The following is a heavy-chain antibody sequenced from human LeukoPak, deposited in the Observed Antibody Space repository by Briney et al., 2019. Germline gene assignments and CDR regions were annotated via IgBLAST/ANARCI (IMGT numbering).Heavy chain of an antibody. CDR3: TRAYTTCWSGYYMDV. J-gene: IGHJ6*03. CDR1: GFTFGDYA. Sequence: GGSLRLSCTASGFTFGDYAMSWVRQAPGKGVGWGGFIRSKAYGRTIEYCECVKGRFPIQRDDSKIIAKLQMDSLETEATAFYYCTRAYTTCWSGYYMDVWGKGPTVTISS. V-gene: IGHV3-49*04. D-gene: IGHD2-2*01. CDR2: IRSKAYGRTI.